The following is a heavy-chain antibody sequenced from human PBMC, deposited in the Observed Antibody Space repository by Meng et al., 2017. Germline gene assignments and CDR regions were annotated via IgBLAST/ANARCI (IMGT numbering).Heavy chain of an antibody. J-gene: IGHJ3*02. CDR3: ARSQVPAWEPHAFDI. CDR1: GGSVSSGSYY. Sequence: SETLSLTCTVSGGSVSSGSYYWSWIRQPPGKGLEWIVNIYYSGSTNYNPSLKSRVTISVDTYKNQFPLKLSSVTAADTAVYYCARSQVPAWEPHAFDIWGQGTMVTVSS. V-gene: IGHV4-61*01. D-gene: IGHD1-26*01. CDR2: IYYSGST.